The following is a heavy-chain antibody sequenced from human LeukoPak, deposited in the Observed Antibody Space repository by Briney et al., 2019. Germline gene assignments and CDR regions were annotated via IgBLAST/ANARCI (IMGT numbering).Heavy chain of an antibody. V-gene: IGHV3-30-3*01. CDR2: ILFVGSTT. D-gene: IGHD3-10*01. J-gene: IGHJ4*02. CDR1: GGGFLSNA. Sequence: GWSLMFFSGASGGGFLSNAICCWRQAPRQGGEWLAFILFVGSTTHYSNSVKGRVTLSRANSRNKVYLHMNSLRPEDTAVYFCSRVYVSRSFFFDYWGQGTLVTVSS. CDR3: SRVYVSRSFFFDY.